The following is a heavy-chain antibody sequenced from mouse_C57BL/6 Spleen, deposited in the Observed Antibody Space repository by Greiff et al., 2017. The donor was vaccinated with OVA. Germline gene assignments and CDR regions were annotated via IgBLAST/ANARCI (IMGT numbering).Heavy chain of an antibody. CDR2: ISGGGGNT. V-gene: IGHV5-9*04. CDR3: ARQGDGYYSY. Sequence: EVQGVESGGGLVKPGGSLKLSCAASGFTFSSYTMSWVRQTPEKRLEWVATISGGGGNTYYPDSVKGRFTISRDNAKNTLYLQMSSRRSEDTAVYYCARQGDGYYSYWGQGTLVTVSA. J-gene: IGHJ3*01. D-gene: IGHD2-3*01. CDR1: GFTFSSYT.